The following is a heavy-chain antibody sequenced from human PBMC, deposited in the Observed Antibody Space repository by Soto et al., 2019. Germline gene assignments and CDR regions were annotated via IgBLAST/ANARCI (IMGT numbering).Heavy chain of an antibody. CDR3: AKSRGSSTADGMDV. V-gene: IGHV3-30*18. D-gene: IGHD6-13*01. CDR1: GFTFSSYG. J-gene: IGHJ6*02. CDR2: ISYDGSNK. Sequence: GGSLRLSCAASGFTFSSYGMHWVRQAPGKGLEWVAVISYDGSNKYYADSVKGRFTISRDNSKNTLYLQMNSLRAEDTAVYYCAKSRGSSTADGMDVWGQGTTVTVSS.